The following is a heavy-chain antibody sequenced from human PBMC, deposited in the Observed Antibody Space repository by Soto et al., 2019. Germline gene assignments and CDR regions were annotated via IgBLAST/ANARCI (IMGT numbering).Heavy chain of an antibody. J-gene: IGHJ4*02. D-gene: IGHD3-10*01. V-gene: IGHV1-18*01. Sequence: ASVKVSCKASGYTFTSHGISWVRQAPGQRLEWMAIISPSRGDTMYAQKFRDRVTMTTDTSTGTFYMELRRLRSDDTAVYYCARDRSHSWTCDYWGPGTLVTVSS. CDR3: ARDRSHSWTCDY. CDR1: GYTFTSHG. CDR2: ISPSRGDT.